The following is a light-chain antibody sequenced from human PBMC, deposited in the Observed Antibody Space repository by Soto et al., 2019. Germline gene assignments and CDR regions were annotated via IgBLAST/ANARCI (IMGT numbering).Light chain of an antibody. CDR3: SSYTSSNTYV. CDR2: DVS. V-gene: IGLV2-14*03. CDR1: SRDYDSYDF. Sequence: QSVLTQPASVSGSPGQAITIPCTGTSRDYDSYDFVSWNQHHPGKAPKLLIYDVSNRPAGISNHFSGSKSGNTASLTISGLQAEDEADYYCSSYTSSNTYVFGTGTKVTVL. J-gene: IGLJ1*01.